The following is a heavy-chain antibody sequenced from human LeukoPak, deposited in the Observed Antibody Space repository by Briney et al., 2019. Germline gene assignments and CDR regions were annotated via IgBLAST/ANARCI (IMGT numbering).Heavy chain of an antibody. CDR2: ITSGFTP. CDR3: AKDYSDSRVADVFLEY. V-gene: IGHV3-23*01. CDR1: GLTFSDYA. J-gene: IGHJ4*02. D-gene: IGHD2-15*01. Sequence: GGSLSLSCAVSGLTFSDYAMSWFRQAPGKGLECVSGITSGFTPLYADSVKGRFTVSRDNSKNTFHMQMHSLRADDTAVYFCAKDYSDSRVADVFLEYWGQGTLVTVSS.